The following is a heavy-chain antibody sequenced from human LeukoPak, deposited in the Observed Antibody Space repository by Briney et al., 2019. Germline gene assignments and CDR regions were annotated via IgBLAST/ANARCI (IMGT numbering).Heavy chain of an antibody. V-gene: IGHV4-34*01. Sequence: SETLSLTCAVYGGSFSGYYLSWIRQPPGKGLEWIGEINHCGSTNYNPSLKSRVTISVDTSKNQFSLKLSSVTAADTAVYYCARGRLGTMVRGVIIFRFDPWPGNPGHRLL. D-gene: IGHD3-10*01. CDR2: INHCGST. J-gene: IGHJ5*02. CDR3: ARGRLGTMVRGVIIFRFDP. CDR1: GGSFSGYY.